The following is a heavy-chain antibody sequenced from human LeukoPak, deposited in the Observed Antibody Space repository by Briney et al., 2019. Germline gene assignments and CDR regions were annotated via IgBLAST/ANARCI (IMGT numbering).Heavy chain of an antibody. CDR3: AKDRGVVVVAAPYYFDY. Sequence: GGSLRLSCAASGFTFSSYGMHWVHQAPGKGLEWVAFIQYDGSNKYYADSVEGRFTISRDNSKNTLYLQMNSLRAEDTAVYYCAKDRGVVVVAAPYYFDYWGQGTLVTVSS. V-gene: IGHV3-30*02. CDR2: IQYDGSNK. J-gene: IGHJ4*02. D-gene: IGHD2-15*01. CDR1: GFTFSSYG.